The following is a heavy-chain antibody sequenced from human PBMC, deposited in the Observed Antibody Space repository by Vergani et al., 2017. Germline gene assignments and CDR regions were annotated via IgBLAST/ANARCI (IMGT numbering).Heavy chain of an antibody. J-gene: IGHJ3*02. V-gene: IGHV3-48*04. CDR3: ARDWARLDYDILTGPDPRIDAFDI. CDR2: ISSSSSTI. Sequence: EVQLVESGGGLVQPGGSLRLSCAASGFTFSSYSMNWVRQAPGKGLEWVSYISSSSSTIYYADSVKCRVTSSRDNAKNSLYRQMNSLRAEDTAVYYCARDWARLDYDILTGPDPRIDAFDIWGQGTMVTVSS. D-gene: IGHD3-9*01. CDR1: GFTFSSYS.